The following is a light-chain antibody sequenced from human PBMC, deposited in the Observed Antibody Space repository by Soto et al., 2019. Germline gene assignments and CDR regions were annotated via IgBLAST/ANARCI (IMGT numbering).Light chain of an antibody. J-gene: IGLJ3*02. CDR2: EVT. V-gene: IGLV2-14*01. Sequence: QSVLTQPASVSGSPGQSITISCTGTSSDVGGYNYVSWYQQYPGKAPKLMIYEVTNRPSGVSNRFSGSRSGNAASLTISGLQAEDEADYYCSSYTSSSTWVLGGGTKVTV. CDR3: SSYTSSSTWV. CDR1: SSDVGGYNY.